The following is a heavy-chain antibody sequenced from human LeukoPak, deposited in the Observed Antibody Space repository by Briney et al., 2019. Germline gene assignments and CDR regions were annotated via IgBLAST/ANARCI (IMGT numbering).Heavy chain of an antibody. D-gene: IGHD2/OR15-2a*01. CDR1: GYTFTCYY. Sequence: ASVKVSCKASGYTFTCYYMHWVRQAPGQGLEWMGWINPNSGGTNYAQKFQGRVTMTRDTSISTAYMELSRLRSDDTAVYYCAREARISLFFYMDVWGKGTTVTVSS. J-gene: IGHJ6*03. V-gene: IGHV1-2*02. CDR2: INPNSGGT. CDR3: AREARISLFFYMDV.